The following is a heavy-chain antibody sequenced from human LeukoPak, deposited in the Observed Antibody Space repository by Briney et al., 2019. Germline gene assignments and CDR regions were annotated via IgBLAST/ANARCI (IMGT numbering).Heavy chain of an antibody. CDR2: ISYDGSNK. V-gene: IGHV3-30*18. Sequence: GGSLRLSCAASGFTFSSYGMHWVRQAPGKGLEWVAVISYDGSNKYYADSVKGRFTISRDNSKNTLYLQMNSLRAEDTAVYYCAKDRRLGELSSPYFDYWGQGTLVTVSS. J-gene: IGHJ4*02. CDR3: AKDRRLGELSSPYFDY. CDR1: GFTFSSYG. D-gene: IGHD3-16*02.